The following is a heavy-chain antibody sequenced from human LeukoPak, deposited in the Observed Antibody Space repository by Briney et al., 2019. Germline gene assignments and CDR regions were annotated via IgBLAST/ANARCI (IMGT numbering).Heavy chain of an antibody. CDR2: ISWNSGSI. CDR3: AKAGGSSWSGDAFDI. Sequence: GRSLRLSCAASGFTFDDYAMHWVRHAPGKGLEWVSGISWNSGSIGYADSVKGRFTISRDNAKNSLYLQMNSLRAEDTALYYCAKAGGSSWSGDAFDIWGQGTMVTVSS. D-gene: IGHD6-13*01. J-gene: IGHJ3*02. CDR1: GFTFDDYA. V-gene: IGHV3-9*01.